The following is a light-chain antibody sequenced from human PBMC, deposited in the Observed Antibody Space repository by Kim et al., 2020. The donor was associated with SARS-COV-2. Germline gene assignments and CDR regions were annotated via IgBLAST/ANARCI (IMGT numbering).Light chain of an antibody. V-gene: IGKV1-17*01. CDR3: LQHNTNPYS. CDR2: STS. CDR1: QGIRSD. J-gene: IGKJ2*03. Sequence: DIQMTQSPSSLSASVGDRLIITCRASQGIRSDLAWYQHKPGKAPQRLMYSTSKLQSGVPSRFSGSGSGTEFTLTISSLQPEDFATYYCLQHNTNPYSFGQGTKLEI.